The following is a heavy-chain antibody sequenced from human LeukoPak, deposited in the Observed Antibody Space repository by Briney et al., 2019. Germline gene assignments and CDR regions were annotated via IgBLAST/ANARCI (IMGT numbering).Heavy chain of an antibody. Sequence: ASVTVSCTASGYTLTDYYIYWVRQAPGQGLEWLGWLNPHSGGTNYAQKFQGRVTLTSDTSTSTAYMELSLLTSDDTAIYYCARGLRIINGLDVWGQGTTVSVSS. D-gene: IGHD2-15*01. CDR3: ARGLRIINGLDV. V-gene: IGHV1-2*02. J-gene: IGHJ6*02. CDR2: LNPHSGGT. CDR1: GYTLTDYY.